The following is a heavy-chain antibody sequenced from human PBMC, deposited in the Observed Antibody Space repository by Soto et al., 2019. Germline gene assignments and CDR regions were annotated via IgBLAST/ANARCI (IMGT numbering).Heavy chain of an antibody. V-gene: IGHV5-51*01. CDR1: GYSFTSYW. J-gene: IGHJ4*02. CDR2: IYPGDSDT. D-gene: IGHD6-19*01. CDR3: AIPASVSSGWFTFDY. Sequence: PGESLKISCKGSGYSFTSYWIGWVRQMPGKGLEWMGIIYPGDSDTRYSPSFQGQVTISADKSISTAYLQWSSLKASDTAMYYCAIPASVSSGWFTFDYWGKGTLVTVSS.